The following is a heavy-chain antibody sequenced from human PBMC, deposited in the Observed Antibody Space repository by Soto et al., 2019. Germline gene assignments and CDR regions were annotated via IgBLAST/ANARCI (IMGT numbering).Heavy chain of an antibody. CDR3: ARGPESSGWWDYYYYYGMDV. V-gene: IGHV1-8*01. CDR2: MNPNSGNT. Sequence: ASVKVSCKASGYTFTSYDINWVRQATGQGLEWMGWMNPNSGNTGYAQKFQGRVTMTRNTSISTAYMEMSSLRYEDTAVHYCARGPESSGWWDYYYYYGMDVWGQGTTVTVSS. J-gene: IGHJ6*02. D-gene: IGHD6-19*01. CDR1: GYTFTSYD.